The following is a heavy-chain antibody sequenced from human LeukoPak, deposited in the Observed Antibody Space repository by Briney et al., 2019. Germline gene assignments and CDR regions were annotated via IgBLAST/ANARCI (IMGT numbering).Heavy chain of an antibody. CDR1: GFTFSSYG. V-gene: IGHV3-23*01. CDR3: LRGDRRDY. J-gene: IGHJ4*02. CDR2: ISGSGGST. Sequence: GGSLRLSCAASGFTFSSYGMSWVRQAPGKGLEWVSAISGSGGSTYYADSVKGRFTISRDSSKNTLYLQMNSLRVEDTAVYYCLRGDRRDYWGQGTLVTVSS.